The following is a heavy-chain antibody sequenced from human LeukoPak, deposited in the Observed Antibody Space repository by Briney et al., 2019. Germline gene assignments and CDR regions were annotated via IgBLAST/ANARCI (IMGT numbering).Heavy chain of an antibody. V-gene: IGHV4-39*07. CDR1: GGSISSSSYY. D-gene: IGHD6-13*01. J-gene: IGHJ4*02. CDR3: ARGGGQQLY. Sequence: SETLSLTCTVSGGSISSSSYYWGWIRQPPGKGLEWIGSIYYSGSTYYNPSLKSRVTISVDKSKNQFSLKLSSVTAADTAVYYCARGGGQQLYWGQGTLVTVSS. CDR2: IYYSGST.